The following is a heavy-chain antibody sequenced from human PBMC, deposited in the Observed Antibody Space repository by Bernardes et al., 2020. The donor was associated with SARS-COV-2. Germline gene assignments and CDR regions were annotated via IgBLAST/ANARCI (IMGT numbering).Heavy chain of an antibody. Sequence: SETLSRTCTVSGGSIRSYYWSWIRQPPGKGLEWIGYIYYSGSTNYNPSLKSRVTISVDTSKNQFSLKLSSVTAADTAVYYCARGFSLWGQGTMVTVSS. V-gene: IGHV4-59*01. CDR3: ARGFSL. CDR2: IYYSGST. CDR1: GGSIRSYY. J-gene: IGHJ3*01.